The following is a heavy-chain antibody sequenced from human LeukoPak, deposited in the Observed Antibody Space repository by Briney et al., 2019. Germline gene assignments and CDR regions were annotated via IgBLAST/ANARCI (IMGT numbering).Heavy chain of an antibody. J-gene: IGHJ4*02. Sequence: GGSLRLSCAASGFTFSSYSMNWVRQAPGKGLEWVSSIGSSSSYIYYADSVKGRFTISRDNTKNSLYLQMNSLRAEDTAVYYCARTTTVTTDYWGQGTLVTVSS. D-gene: IGHD4-17*01. V-gene: IGHV3-21*01. CDR3: ARTTTVTTDY. CDR2: IGSSSSYI. CDR1: GFTFSSYS.